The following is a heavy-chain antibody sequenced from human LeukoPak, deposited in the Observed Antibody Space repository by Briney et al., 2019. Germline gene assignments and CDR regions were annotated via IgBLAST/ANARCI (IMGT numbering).Heavy chain of an antibody. Sequence: SVKVSCKASGGTFSSYAISWVRQAPGQGLEWMGGIIPIFGTANYAQKFQGRVTITADESTSTAYMELSSLRSEDTAVYYCARHVPEATIFGWWFDPWGQGTLVTVSS. V-gene: IGHV1-69*01. CDR1: GGTFSSYA. D-gene: IGHD5-12*01. J-gene: IGHJ5*02. CDR3: ARHVPEATIFGWWFDP. CDR2: IIPIFGTA.